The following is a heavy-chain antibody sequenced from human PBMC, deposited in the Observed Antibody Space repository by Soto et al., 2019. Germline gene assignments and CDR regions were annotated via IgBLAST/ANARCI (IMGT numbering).Heavy chain of an antibody. CDR2: IHPANGKT. D-gene: IGHD3-22*01. Sequence: QVQLVQSGAEAKQPGASVKISCRTSEYTFINYALHWVRQAPGQSLEYMGWIHPANGKTKCSEKLKGRVTITGDTSARSGYIEMRCLRSEDTGLYYCARKDALWDSSGLESWGQG. J-gene: IGHJ5*02. V-gene: IGHV1-3*01. CDR3: ARKDALWDSSGLES. CDR1: EYTFINYA.